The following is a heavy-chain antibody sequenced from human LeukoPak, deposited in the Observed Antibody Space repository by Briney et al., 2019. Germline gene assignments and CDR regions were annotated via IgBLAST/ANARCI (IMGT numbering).Heavy chain of an antibody. CDR1: GSTFSSYE. Sequence: GGSLRLSCAASGSTFSSYEMNWVRQAPGEGLEWVSYISTSGGTIYYADSVKGRFTISRDNAKNSLYLQMNSLRAEDTGVYYCVRGDGGYSSGSVDYWGQGTLVTVSS. V-gene: IGHV3-48*03. J-gene: IGHJ4*02. D-gene: IGHD6-19*01. CDR3: VRGDGGYSSGSVDY. CDR2: ISTSGGTI.